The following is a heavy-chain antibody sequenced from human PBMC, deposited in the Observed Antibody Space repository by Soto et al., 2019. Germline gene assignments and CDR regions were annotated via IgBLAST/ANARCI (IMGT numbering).Heavy chain of an antibody. CDR2: ISAYNGNT. Sequence: ASVKVSCKASGYTFTSYGISWVRQAPGQGLEWMGWISAYNGNTNYAQKLQGRVTMTTDTSTSTAYMELRSLRSDDTAVYYCASSGGGRGYSGYDPRESYGLVSGWFDPWGQGTLVTVSS. CDR3: ASSGGGRGYSGYDPRESYGLVSGWFDP. D-gene: IGHD5-12*01. CDR1: GYTFTSYG. J-gene: IGHJ5*02. V-gene: IGHV1-18*01.